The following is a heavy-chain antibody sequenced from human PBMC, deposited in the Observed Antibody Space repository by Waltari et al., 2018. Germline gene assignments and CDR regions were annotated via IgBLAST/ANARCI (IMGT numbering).Heavy chain of an antibody. V-gene: IGHV3-48*01. Sequence: EVQLVESGGGLVQPGGSLRLSCAASGFTFSSYSMNWVRKAPGKGLEWVSDISSSSITIYDADSVKGRFTISRDNAKNALYLQMNSLRAEDTAVYYCARDTPNIVVRWFDPWGQGTLVTVSS. CDR2: ISSSSITI. D-gene: IGHD2-21*01. CDR1: GFTFSSYS. CDR3: ARDTPNIVVRWFDP. J-gene: IGHJ5*02.